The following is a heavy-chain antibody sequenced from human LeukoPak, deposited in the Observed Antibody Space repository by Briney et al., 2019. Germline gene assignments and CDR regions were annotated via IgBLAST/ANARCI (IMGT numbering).Heavy chain of an antibody. D-gene: IGHD3-10*01. Sequence: GESLKISCKGSGYTFTTYWIAWGRQMPGKGLEWMGIIYPGDYDTRYSPSFQGQVTISADKSISTAYLQWSKLRASDTAMYYCARNYGSGNYYTPSDYWGQGTLVTVSS. V-gene: IGHV5-51*01. J-gene: IGHJ4*02. CDR3: ARNYGSGNYYTPSDY. CDR1: GYTFTTYW. CDR2: IYPGDYDT.